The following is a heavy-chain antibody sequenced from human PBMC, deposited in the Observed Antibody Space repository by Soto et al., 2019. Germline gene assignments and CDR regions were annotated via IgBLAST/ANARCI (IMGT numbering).Heavy chain of an antibody. V-gene: IGHV5-51*01. J-gene: IGHJ3*02. Sequence: PGESLKISCKGSGYSFTSYWIGWVRQMPGKGLEWMGIIYPGDSDTRYSPSFQGQVTISADKSISTAYLQWSSLKASDTAMYYCAGHDGCSSTSCDTLDAFDIWGQGTMVTVSS. CDR1: GYSFTSYW. D-gene: IGHD2-2*02. CDR2: IYPGDSDT. CDR3: AGHDGCSSTSCDTLDAFDI.